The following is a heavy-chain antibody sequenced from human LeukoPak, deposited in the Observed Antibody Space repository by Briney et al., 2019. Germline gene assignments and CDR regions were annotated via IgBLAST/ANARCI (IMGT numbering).Heavy chain of an antibody. Sequence: NPSETLSLTCDVYGGSFSGYYWSWIRQPPGKGLEWIGEINHSGSTDYNPSLKSRVTMSVDTSKNQFSLKVSSVTAADTAVYYCASSTLHGADLNTFDIWGQGTVVTVSS. CDR1: GGSFSGYY. CDR3: ASSTLHGADLNTFDI. D-gene: IGHD1-26*01. V-gene: IGHV4-34*01. J-gene: IGHJ3*02. CDR2: INHSGST.